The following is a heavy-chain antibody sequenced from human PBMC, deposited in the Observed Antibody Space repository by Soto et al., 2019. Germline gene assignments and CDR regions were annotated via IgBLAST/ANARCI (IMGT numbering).Heavy chain of an antibody. CDR2: ISAYNGNT. CDR1: GYTFTSYG. CDR3: ARVFPAVFGVAGYGMDF. Sequence: ASVKVSCKASGYTFTSYGISWVRQAPGQGLEWMGWISAYNGNTNYAQKLQGRVTMTTDTSTNTAYMELRSLRSNDTAVYYCARVFPAVFGVAGYGMDFSCPTTTGTVSS. V-gene: IGHV1-18*01. J-gene: IGHJ6*02. D-gene: IGHD3-3*01.